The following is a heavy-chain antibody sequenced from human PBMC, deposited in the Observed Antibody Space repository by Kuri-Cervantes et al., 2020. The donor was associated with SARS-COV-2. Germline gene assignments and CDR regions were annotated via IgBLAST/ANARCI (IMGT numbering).Heavy chain of an antibody. J-gene: IGHJ3*02. CDR3: ARVEWYNWNLFDAFDI. Sequence: GESLKISCTASGFTFSSYSMNWVRQAPGKGLEWVSYISGSSTIYYADSVKGRFTISRDNAKNSLYLQMNSLRDEDTAVYYCARVEWYNWNLFDAFDIWGQGTMVTVSS. CDR1: GFTFSSYS. V-gene: IGHV3-48*02. CDR2: ISGSSTI. D-gene: IGHD1-20*01.